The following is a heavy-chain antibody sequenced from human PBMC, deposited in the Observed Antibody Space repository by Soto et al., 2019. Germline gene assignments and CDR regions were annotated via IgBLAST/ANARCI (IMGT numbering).Heavy chain of an antibody. V-gene: IGHV1-69*01. CDR3: ARDTAVASD. J-gene: IGHJ4*02. CDR2: LIPLLRTP. Sequence: QVQLEQSGAEVKKPGSSVKVSCKSSGGSLGSLPVSWVRQAPGQGLEWMGGLIPLLRTPNFAPKFQDRMTINADASMELSSLTSDDTAVYYCARDTAVASDCGPGTLVIVSS. D-gene: IGHD5-18*01. CDR1: GGSLGSLP.